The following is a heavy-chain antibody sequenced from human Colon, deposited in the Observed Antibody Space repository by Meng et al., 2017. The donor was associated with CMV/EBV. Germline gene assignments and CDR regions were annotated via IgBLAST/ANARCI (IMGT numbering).Heavy chain of an antibody. J-gene: IGHJ4*02. CDR1: DFSLDNYA. CDR2: SRFDGQSK. V-gene: IGHV3-30*02. D-gene: IGHD3-16*02. CDR3: VKGSTPGGGYLAF. Sequence: GGSLRLSCAASDFSLDNYAMFWVRQAPGKGLEWVAFSRFDGQSKDAESVKGRFTISRDNSRNTVFLQMNSLRVEDTAVYYCVKGSTPGGGYLAFWGQGTRVTVSS.